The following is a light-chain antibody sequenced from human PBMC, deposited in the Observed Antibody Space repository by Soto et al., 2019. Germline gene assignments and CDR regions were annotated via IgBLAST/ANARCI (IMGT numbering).Light chain of an antibody. CDR3: QQYDDLPLT. CDR1: QAIMFY. Sequence: DITMTQSPSSLSASVGDRVSITCQASQAIMFYWNWYQQKPGKAPKLLISGASNLEPGVTSRFTGSGSETMFTLTISSLQPEDFATYYCQQYDDLPLTFGGGTHVE. V-gene: IGKV1-33*01. CDR2: GAS. J-gene: IGKJ4*01.